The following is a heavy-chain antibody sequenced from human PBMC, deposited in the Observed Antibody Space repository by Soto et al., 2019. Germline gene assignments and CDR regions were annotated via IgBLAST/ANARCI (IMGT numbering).Heavy chain of an antibody. J-gene: IGHJ5*02. CDR1: GFTFSSYA. V-gene: IGHV3-23*01. CDR2: ISGSGGST. D-gene: IGHD3-9*01. Sequence: GGSLRLSCAASGFTFSSYAMSWVRQAPGKGLEWVSAISGSGGSTYYADSVKGRFTISRDNSKNTLYLQMNSLRAEDTAVYYCAKDQDPNPYDILTGPFNWFDPWGQGTLVTVSS. CDR3: AKDQDPNPYDILTGPFNWFDP.